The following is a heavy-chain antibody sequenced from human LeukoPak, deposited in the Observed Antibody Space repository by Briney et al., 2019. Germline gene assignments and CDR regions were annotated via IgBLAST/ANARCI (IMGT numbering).Heavy chain of an antibody. Sequence: PSQTLSLTCTVSGGSLSSGSYYWSWIRQPAGKGLEWIGRIYTSGSTNYNPSLKSRVTISVDTSKNQFSLKLSSVTAADTAVYYCARDCSSTSCSCMDVWGKGTTVTVSS. J-gene: IGHJ6*04. CDR2: IYTSGST. CDR3: ARDCSSTSCSCMDV. CDR1: GGSLSSGSYY. V-gene: IGHV4-61*02. D-gene: IGHD2-2*01.